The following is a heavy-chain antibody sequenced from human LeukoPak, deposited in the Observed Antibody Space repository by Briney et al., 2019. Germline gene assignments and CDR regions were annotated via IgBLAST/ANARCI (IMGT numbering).Heavy chain of an antibody. V-gene: IGHV4-61*02. D-gene: IGHD1-26*01. J-gene: IGHJ4*02. CDR2: IYTSGST. CDR3: ASLIVGARNVDY. Sequence: PSQTLSLTCTVSGGSISSGSYYWSWIRQPAGKGLEWIGRIYTSGSTNYNPSLKSRVTMSVDTSKNQFSLKLSSVTAADTAVYYCASLIVGARNVDYWGQGTLVTVSS. CDR1: GGSISSGSYY.